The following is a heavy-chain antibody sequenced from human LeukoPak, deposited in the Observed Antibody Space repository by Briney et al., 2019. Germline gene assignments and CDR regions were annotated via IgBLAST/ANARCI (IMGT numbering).Heavy chain of an antibody. D-gene: IGHD5-12*01. V-gene: IGHV3-23*01. CDR2: ISGSGVST. CDR1: GFTFSSYA. J-gene: IGHJ4*02. Sequence: GGSLRLSCAASGFTFSSYAMNWVRQAPGKGLEWVSAISGSGVSTYYADSVKGRFTISRDNSKNTLYLQMNSLRAEDTAVYYCAKTAPYSGYDYGPFDYWGQGTLVTVSS. CDR3: AKTAPYSGYDYGPFDY.